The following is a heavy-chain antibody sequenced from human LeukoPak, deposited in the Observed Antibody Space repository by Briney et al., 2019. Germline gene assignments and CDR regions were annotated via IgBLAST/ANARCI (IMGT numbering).Heavy chain of an antibody. CDR2: INPGDSDT. Sequence: GESLKISCKGSGYSFTCYWIAWVRQMPGKGLEWMGIINPGDSDTRYSPSFQGQVTISADKSITTAYLQWSRLEAPDTAMYFCARSRTAAPCTCYYWGQGTLVTVST. CDR1: GYSFTCYW. V-gene: IGHV5-51*01. D-gene: IGHD2-8*01. J-gene: IGHJ4*02. CDR3: ARSRTAAPCTCYY.